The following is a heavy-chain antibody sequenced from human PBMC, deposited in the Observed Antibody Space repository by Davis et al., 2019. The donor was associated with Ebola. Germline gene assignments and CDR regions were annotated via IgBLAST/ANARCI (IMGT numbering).Heavy chain of an antibody. Sequence: SETLSLTCTVSGGSISSYYWSWIRQPPGKGLEWFGYIYYSGSTNYNPSLKSRVTISVDTSKNQFSLKLSSVTAADTAVYYCASGITIFGVVSNYYYYGMDVWGQGTTVTVSS. CDR3: ASGITIFGVVSNYYYYGMDV. J-gene: IGHJ6*02. CDR1: GGSISSYY. D-gene: IGHD3-3*01. CDR2: IYYSGST. V-gene: IGHV4-59*12.